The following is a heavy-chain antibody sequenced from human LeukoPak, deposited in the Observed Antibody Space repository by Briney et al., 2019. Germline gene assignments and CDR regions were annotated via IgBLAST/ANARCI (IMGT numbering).Heavy chain of an antibody. J-gene: IGHJ4*02. Sequence: GGSLRLSCAASGFSFSTYWMSWVRQAPGKGLEWVANIKQDGSERYYVDSVRGRLTISRDNTKNSLYLQMNSLRVEDTAVYYCAGHTNYWGQGTLVTVSS. CDR3: AGHTNY. CDR2: IKQDGSER. CDR1: GFSFSTYW. V-gene: IGHV3-7*01. D-gene: IGHD1-1*01.